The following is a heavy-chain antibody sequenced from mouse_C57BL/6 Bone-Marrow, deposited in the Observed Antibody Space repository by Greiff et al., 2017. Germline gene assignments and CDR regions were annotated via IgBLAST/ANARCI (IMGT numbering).Heavy chain of an antibody. D-gene: IGHD1-1*01. CDR3: ARSYYYGSSGIY. CDR2: IDPSDSYT. J-gene: IGHJ2*01. V-gene: IGHV1-59*01. Sequence: VQLQQSGAELVRPGTSVKLSCKASGYTFTSYWMHWVKQRPGQGLEWIGVIDPSDSYTNYNQKFKGKATLTVDTSSSTAYMQLSSLTSEDSAVYYCARSYYYGSSGIYWGQGTTLTVSS. CDR1: GYTFTSYW.